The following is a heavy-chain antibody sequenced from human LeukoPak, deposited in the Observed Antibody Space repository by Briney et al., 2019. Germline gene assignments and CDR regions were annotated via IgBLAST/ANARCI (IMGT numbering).Heavy chain of an antibody. CDR2: VSASGDRT. Sequence: GGSLKLSCAASGFTFSTYVMSWVRQAPGKGLEWVSGVSASGDRTYYGDSVKGRFTTSRDNSKNTLYLQMNSLRAEDTAVYYCAKDLPKITIFGALQHWGQGTLVTVSS. CDR3: AKDLPKITIFGALQH. CDR1: GFTFSTYV. D-gene: IGHD3-3*01. V-gene: IGHV3-23*01. J-gene: IGHJ1*01.